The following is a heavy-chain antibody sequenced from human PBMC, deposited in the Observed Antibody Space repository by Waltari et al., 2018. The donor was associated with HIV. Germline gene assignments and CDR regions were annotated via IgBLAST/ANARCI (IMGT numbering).Heavy chain of an antibody. V-gene: IGHV3-53*02. CDR3: ARETYYDFWRVPLDI. CDR1: GFTVSSNY. D-gene: IGHD3-3*01. J-gene: IGHJ3*02. CDR2: IYSGGST. Sequence: EVQLVETGGGLIQPGGSLRLSCAASGFTVSSNYMSWVRQAPGKGVGWGSVIYSGGSTYYADSVKGRFTISRDNSKNTLYLQMNSLRAEDTAVYYCARETYYDFWRVPLDIWGQGTMVTVSS.